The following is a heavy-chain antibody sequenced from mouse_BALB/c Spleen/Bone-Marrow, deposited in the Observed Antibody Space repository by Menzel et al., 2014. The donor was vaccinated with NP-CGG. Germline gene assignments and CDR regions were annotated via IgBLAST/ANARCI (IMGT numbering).Heavy chain of an antibody. J-gene: IGHJ4*01. CDR1: GFTFTNYG. V-gene: IGHV5-6*01. D-gene: IGHD4-1*01. CDR2: INPGSGYT. Sequence: VQLQQSGGDLVKPGASLKLSCTASGFTFTNYGIYWVNQTPGKRLEWVGTINPGSGYTYYTERVKGRLTISRDNATNTVYLQISSLESDDTAMYFCARRGNWDGRGAIDYWGQGTSVTVSS. CDR3: ARRGNWDGRGAIDY.